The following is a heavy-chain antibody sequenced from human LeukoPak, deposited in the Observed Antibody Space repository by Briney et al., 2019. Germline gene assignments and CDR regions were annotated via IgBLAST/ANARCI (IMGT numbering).Heavy chain of an antibody. V-gene: IGHV4-59*01. CDR3: ARGGWYPESFQH. D-gene: IGHD6-19*01. CDR2: IYYSGST. CDR1: GGSISSYD. J-gene: IGHJ1*01. Sequence: KASETLSLTCTVSGGSISSYDWNWIRQPPGKGLEWIGYIYYSGSTNYNPSLKSRVTISVDTSKNQFSLKLSSVTAADTAVYYCARGGWYPESFQHWGQGALVTVS.